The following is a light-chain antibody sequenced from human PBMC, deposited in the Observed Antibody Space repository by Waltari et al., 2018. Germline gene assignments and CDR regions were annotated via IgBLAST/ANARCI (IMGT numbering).Light chain of an antibody. Sequence: QSALTQPASVSGSPGQSISISCIGTSRDVGPYNLVSWYQHHPGKAPKLIVFEASKRPSGVSYRFSGSKAANTASLIISGLQADDEADYYCCSYAGSGSWVFGGGTKVTVI. V-gene: IGLV2-23*01. CDR3: CSYAGSGSWV. J-gene: IGLJ3*02. CDR1: SRDVGPYNL. CDR2: EAS.